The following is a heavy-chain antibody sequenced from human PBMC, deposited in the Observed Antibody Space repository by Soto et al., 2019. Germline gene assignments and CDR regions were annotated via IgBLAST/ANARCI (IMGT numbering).Heavy chain of an antibody. J-gene: IGHJ4*01. D-gene: IGHD1-1*01. V-gene: IGHV4-39*02. CDR3: ATPEKGSFASDTTYFDY. CDR1: GGSITSSSFS. Sequence: KPSETLSLTCTVSGGSITSSSFSWGWIRQAPGKALEWIGSITYVGYTHYNPSLYSRLTMSMDTSQNHFSMTLSSVTAADTAIYYCATPEKGSFASDTTYFDYWGHGTLVTVSS. CDR2: ITYVGYT.